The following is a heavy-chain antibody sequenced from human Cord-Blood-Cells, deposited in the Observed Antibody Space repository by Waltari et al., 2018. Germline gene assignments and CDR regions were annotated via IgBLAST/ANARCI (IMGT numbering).Heavy chain of an antibody. J-gene: IGHJ4*02. D-gene: IGHD3-3*01. V-gene: IGHV3-30-3*01. CDR3: ARDLGDFWSGYYDY. CDR2: RSYDGSNK. CDR1: GFTFSSYA. Sequence: QVQLVESGGGVVQPGRSLRLSCAASGFTFSSYAMHWVRQAPGKGLEGVAVRSYDGSNKYYADSVKGRFTISRDNSKNTLYLQMNSLRAEDTAVYYCARDLGDFWSGYYDYWGQGTLVTVSS.